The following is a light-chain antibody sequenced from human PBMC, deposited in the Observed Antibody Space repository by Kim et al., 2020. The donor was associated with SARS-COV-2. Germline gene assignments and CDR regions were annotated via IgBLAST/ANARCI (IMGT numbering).Light chain of an antibody. CDR1: QSISGW. CDR2: KAS. Sequence: SASVGDRVPITCRASQSISGWLAWYQQKPGQAPKLLIYKASRLQSGVPSRFSGSGSATEFTLTISSLQPDDFATYYCQQYNTNSYTFGQGTKLEI. J-gene: IGKJ2*01. V-gene: IGKV1-5*03. CDR3: QQYNTNSYT.